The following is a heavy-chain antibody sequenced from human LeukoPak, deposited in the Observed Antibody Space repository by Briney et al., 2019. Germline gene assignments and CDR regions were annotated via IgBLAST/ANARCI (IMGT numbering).Heavy chain of an antibody. CDR1: GFTFSTYT. Sequence: GGSLRLSCAASGFTFSTYTMHWVRQAPGKGLDWVSGIVGSNGKTYYADSVKGRFTISRDNSKNTLYLQMNSLRAEDTALYYCAKDRGSQMYYFDYWGQGTPVTVSS. J-gene: IGHJ4*02. D-gene: IGHD5-24*01. CDR2: IVGSNGKT. CDR3: AKDRGSQMYYFDY. V-gene: IGHV3-23*01.